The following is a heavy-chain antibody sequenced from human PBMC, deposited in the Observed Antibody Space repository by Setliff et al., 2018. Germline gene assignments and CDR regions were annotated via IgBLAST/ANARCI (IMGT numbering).Heavy chain of an antibody. CDR3: AGCGYGQYYAMDV. CDR1: GFTFSDYY. Sequence: PGGSLRLSCAASGFTFSDYYMSWIRQAPGKGLEWVSYISSSSSTIYYADSVKGRFTISRDNAKNSLYLQMNSLRAEDTAVYYCAGCGYGQYYAMDVWGQGTTVTVSS. V-gene: IGHV3-11*04. D-gene: IGHD5-12*01. CDR2: ISSSSSTI. J-gene: IGHJ6*02.